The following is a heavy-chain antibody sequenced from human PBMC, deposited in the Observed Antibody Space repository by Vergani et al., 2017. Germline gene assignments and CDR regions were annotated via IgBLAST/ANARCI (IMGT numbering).Heavy chain of an antibody. Sequence: EVQLVESGGGLVQPGRSLRLSCTASGFTFGDYAMSWVRQAPGKGLEWVGFIRSKAYGGTTEYAASVKGRFTISRDDSKSIAYLQMNSLKTEDTAVYYCTRDYYDSSGYNQYYFDYWGQGTLVTVSS. CDR2: IRSKAYGGTT. CDR1: GFTFGDYA. CDR3: TRDYYDSSGYNQYYFDY. D-gene: IGHD3-22*01. V-gene: IGHV3-49*04. J-gene: IGHJ4*02.